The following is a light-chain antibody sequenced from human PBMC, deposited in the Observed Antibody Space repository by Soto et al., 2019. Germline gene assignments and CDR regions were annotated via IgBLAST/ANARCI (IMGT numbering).Light chain of an antibody. Sequence: DIQMTQSPSSLSASVGDRVTITCRASLSITRSLNWYQQKPGQAPKLLIFGASYLESGVPSRFSASGSGTDFTLTISSLRPEDFATYYCQQSYNTPRTFGQGTKLEFK. CDR3: QQSYNTPRT. CDR2: GAS. J-gene: IGKJ2*01. CDR1: LSITRS. V-gene: IGKV1-39*01.